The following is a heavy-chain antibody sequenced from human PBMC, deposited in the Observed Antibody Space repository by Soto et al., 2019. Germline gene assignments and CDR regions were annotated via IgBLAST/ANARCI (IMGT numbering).Heavy chain of an antibody. Sequence: QVQLQQSGPRLVQPSETLSLTCTVSVGPDSSHNWAWLRQPPGRGLEWIGYVYSTGGTGYNPSLKGRVTISADGSTIHTAQSLTSVTVADTTIYYGVREGLGTKHCRVAVWGQGTSVAVS. CDR2: VYSTGGT. D-gene: IGHD2-21*02. V-gene: IGHV4-4*08. CDR3: VREGLGTKHCRVAV. J-gene: IGHJ6*02. CDR1: VGPDSSHN.